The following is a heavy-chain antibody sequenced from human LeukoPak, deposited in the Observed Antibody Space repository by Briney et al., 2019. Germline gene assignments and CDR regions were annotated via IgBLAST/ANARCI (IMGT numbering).Heavy chain of an antibody. CDR2: ISWNSGGI. CDR1: GFTFDDYA. V-gene: IGHV3-9*01. Sequence: SLXLSCAAXGFTFDDYAMQWVRQAPGKGLEWVSGISWNSGGIDYADSVKGRFTISRDNAKNSLYLQMNSLRGEDTALYSCAKCGGYSYVPFVFWGQGTLVTVSS. J-gene: IGHJ4*02. CDR3: AKCGGYSYVPFVF. D-gene: IGHD5-18*01.